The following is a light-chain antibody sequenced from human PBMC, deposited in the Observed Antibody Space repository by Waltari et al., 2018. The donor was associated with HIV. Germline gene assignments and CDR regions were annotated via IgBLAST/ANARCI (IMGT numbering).Light chain of an antibody. V-gene: IGKV1-9*01. J-gene: IGKJ1*01. CDR1: QDSSSY. Sequence: DIQLTQSPSFLSASIGDRVTITCRASQDSSSYLAWYQQKPWKAPKVLIYAVSTLQSGVPSRFSGSGSGTEFTLTITSLQAEDFATYYCQQLNSYPVTFGQGTKVEIK. CDR3: QQLNSYPVT. CDR2: AVS.